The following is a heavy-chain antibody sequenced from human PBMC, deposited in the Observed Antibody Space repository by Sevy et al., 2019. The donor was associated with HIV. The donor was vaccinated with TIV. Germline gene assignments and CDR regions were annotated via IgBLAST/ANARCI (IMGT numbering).Heavy chain of an antibody. Sequence: GGSLRLSCAASGFTFSRYAMHWVRQAPGKGLEWLGPISYNGNYTYYADSVKGRFTISRDNSKKTLELQMNSLRAEDTAVYYCARDAGAINSGDYIWDFDYWGQGTLVTVSS. CDR2: ISYNGNYT. V-gene: IGHV3-30-3*01. CDR1: GFTFSRYA. CDR3: ARDAGAINSGDYIWDFDY. D-gene: IGHD3-3*01. J-gene: IGHJ4*02.